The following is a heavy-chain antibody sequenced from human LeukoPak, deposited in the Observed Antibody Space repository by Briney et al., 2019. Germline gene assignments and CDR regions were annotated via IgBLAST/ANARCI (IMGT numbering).Heavy chain of an antibody. D-gene: IGHD3-10*01. Sequence: SATLSLTCTVAGGSISSSSYYWGWFRQPPGKGLEWIGSIYYSGSTYYNPSLKSRVTISVDTSKNQFSLKLSSVTAADTAVYYCARPGYYGMDVWGQGTTVTVSS. CDR2: IYYSGST. J-gene: IGHJ6*02. CDR1: GGSISSSSYY. CDR3: ARPGYYGMDV. V-gene: IGHV4-39*01.